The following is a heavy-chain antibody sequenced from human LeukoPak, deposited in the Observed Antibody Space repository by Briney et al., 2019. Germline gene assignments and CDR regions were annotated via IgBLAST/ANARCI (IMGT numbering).Heavy chain of an antibody. V-gene: IGHV1-69*01. J-gene: IGHJ6*04. Sequence: SVKVSCKASGGTFSSYAISWVRQAPGQGLEWMGGIIPIFGTANYAQKLQGRVTITADESTSTAYMELSSLRSEDTAVYYCARQGLRYFDWLPRPSFSGMDVWGKGTTVTVSS. D-gene: IGHD3-9*01. CDR1: GGTFSSYA. CDR2: IIPIFGTA. CDR3: ARQGLRYFDWLPRPSFSGMDV.